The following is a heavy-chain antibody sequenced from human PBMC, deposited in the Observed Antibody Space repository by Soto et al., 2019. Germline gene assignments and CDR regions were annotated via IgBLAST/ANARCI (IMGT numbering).Heavy chain of an antibody. D-gene: IGHD5-12*01. CDR2: INPNGGVT. V-gene: IGHV1-2*04. CDR3: ARESGGATATLDYYYFYMDV. CDR1: GDSFNDYY. Sequence: QVQLVQSGSEVRKPGASVTVSCRSSGDSFNDYYIHWVRQAPGQGFEWMGWINPNGGVTKYAQKFQGWVSMTRDTSIRTVYLQLSRLRSADTAAYYCARESGGATATLDYYYFYMDVWGTGNTVTVSS. J-gene: IGHJ6*03.